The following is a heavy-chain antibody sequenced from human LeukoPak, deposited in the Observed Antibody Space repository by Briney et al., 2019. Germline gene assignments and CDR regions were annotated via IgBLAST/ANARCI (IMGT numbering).Heavy chain of an antibody. D-gene: IGHD2-21*02. Sequence: SETLSLTCAVYGGSFSGYYLSWIRQPPGKGLEWVGEINHSGSTNYNPSLKSRVTISVDTSKNQFSLKLSSVTAADTAVYYCARGLACVDCLGDYWGQGTLVTVSS. CDR3: ARGLACVDCLGDY. J-gene: IGHJ4*02. V-gene: IGHV4-34*01. CDR2: INHSGST. CDR1: GGSFSGYY.